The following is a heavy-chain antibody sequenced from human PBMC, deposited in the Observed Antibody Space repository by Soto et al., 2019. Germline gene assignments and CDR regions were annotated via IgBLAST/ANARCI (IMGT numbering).Heavy chain of an antibody. Sequence: QITLKESGPTLVKPTQTLTLTCTFSGFSLSTNGVGVGWFRQPPGKALEWLALIFWDDTVRYRPSLPSRLTTTMATSNDQVVLSMTNRDPVDTATSFCSYALRGSSCSGAMFYYFDYWGQGTLVTVSS. CDR1: GFSLSTNGVG. D-gene: IGHD2-15*01. CDR2: IFWDDTV. J-gene: IGHJ4*02. CDR3: SYALRGSSCSGAMFYYFDY. V-gene: IGHV2-5*02.